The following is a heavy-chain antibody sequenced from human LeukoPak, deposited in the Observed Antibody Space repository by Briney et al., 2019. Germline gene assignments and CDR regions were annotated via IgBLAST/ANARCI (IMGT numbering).Heavy chain of an antibody. CDR1: GGSFSGYY. CDR2: INHSGST. Sequence: KPSETLSLTCAVYGGSFSGYYWSWIRQPPGKGLEWIGEINHSGSTNYNPSLKSRVTISVDTSKNQFSLKLSSVTAADTAVYYCARHRKGGAAFDIWGQGTMVTVSS. CDR3: ARHRKGGAAFDI. V-gene: IGHV4-34*01. D-gene: IGHD3-16*01. J-gene: IGHJ3*02.